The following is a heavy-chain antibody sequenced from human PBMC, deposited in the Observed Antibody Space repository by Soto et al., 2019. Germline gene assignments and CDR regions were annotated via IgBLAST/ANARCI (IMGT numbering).Heavy chain of an antibody. CDR2: IYYSGST. V-gene: IGHV4-39*01. Sequence: PSETLSLTCTVSGGSVSSGSYYWGWIRQPPGKGLEWIGSIYYSGSTYYNPSLKSRVTISVDTSKNQFSLKLSSVTAADTAVYCCARPWLRDDAFDIWGQGTMVTVSS. CDR3: ARPWLRDDAFDI. J-gene: IGHJ3*02. CDR1: GGSVSSGSYY. D-gene: IGHD5-12*01.